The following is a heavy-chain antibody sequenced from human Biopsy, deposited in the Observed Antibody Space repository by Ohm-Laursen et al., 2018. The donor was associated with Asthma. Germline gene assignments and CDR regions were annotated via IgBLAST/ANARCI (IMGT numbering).Heavy chain of an antibody. CDR1: GGSIRSHD. V-gene: IGHV4-59*07. CDR2: VSHTGST. Sequence: SDTLSLTCTVSGGSIRSHDWTWIRLPPGKGLEYIGDVSHTGSTNYNPSLKSRVTMSLDTSKSQFSLRLTSVTPADTAVYYCARLGDCSGGACYSYGWFDPWGQGTRVTVSS. J-gene: IGHJ5*02. CDR3: ARLGDCSGGACYSYGWFDP. D-gene: IGHD2-15*01.